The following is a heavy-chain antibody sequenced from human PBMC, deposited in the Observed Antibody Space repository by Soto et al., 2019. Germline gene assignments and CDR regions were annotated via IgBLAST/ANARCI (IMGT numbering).Heavy chain of an antibody. CDR3: ARGLVYNWNDALDI. J-gene: IGHJ3*02. CDR2: ISGSGTTT. V-gene: IGHV3-23*01. Sequence: GGSLRLSCAASGFTFSTYAMNWVRQAPGQGLEWVSSISGSGTTTYFADSVKGRFTISRDNPKNTLYLQMNSLRAEDTALYYCARGLVYNWNDALDIWGQGTMVTVSS. D-gene: IGHD1-20*01. CDR1: GFTFSTYA.